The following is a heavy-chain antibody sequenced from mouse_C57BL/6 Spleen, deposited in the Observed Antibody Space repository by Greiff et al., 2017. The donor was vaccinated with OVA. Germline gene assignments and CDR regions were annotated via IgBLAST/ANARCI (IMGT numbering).Heavy chain of an antibody. CDR2: IDPSDSET. CDR3: ARGYGSRDWYFEV. V-gene: IGHV1-52*01. D-gene: IGHD1-1*01. Sequence: VQLQQPGAELVRPGSSVKLSCKASGYTFTSYWMHWVKQRPIQGLEWIGNIDPSDSETHYNQKFKDKATLTVDKSSSTAYMQLSSLTSEDSAVYYCARGYGSRDWYFEVWGTGTTVTVSS. J-gene: IGHJ1*03. CDR1: GYTFTSYW.